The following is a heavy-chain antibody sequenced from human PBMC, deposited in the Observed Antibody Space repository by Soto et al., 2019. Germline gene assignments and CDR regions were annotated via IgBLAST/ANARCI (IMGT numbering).Heavy chain of an antibody. CDR1: GLTFSGYW. J-gene: IGHJ5*02. CDR3: ARDTPHNWFDP. CDR2: IDTDGRVT. V-gene: IGHV3-74*01. Sequence: EVQLVESGGGLVQPGGSLRLSCAASGLTFSGYWMHWVRQAPVKGLVWVSRIDTDGRVTNYADSVEGRFTISRDDAKNTLYLQMNSLRAEDTAVYYCARDTPHNWFDPWGQGILVTVSS.